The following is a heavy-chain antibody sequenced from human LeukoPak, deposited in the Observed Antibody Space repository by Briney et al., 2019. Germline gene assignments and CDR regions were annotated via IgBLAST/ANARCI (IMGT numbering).Heavy chain of an antibody. CDR1: GFTFDDYT. Sequence: GGSLRLSCAASGFTFDDYTMHWVRQAPGKGLEWVSLISWDGGSTYYADSVKGRFTISRDNSKNSLYLQMNSLRTEDTALYYCTKDIWAYCGGDCYPPGCMDVWGQGTTVTVSS. V-gene: IGHV3-43*01. J-gene: IGHJ6*02. CDR2: ISWDGGST. D-gene: IGHD2-21*02. CDR3: TKDIWAYCGGDCYPPGCMDV.